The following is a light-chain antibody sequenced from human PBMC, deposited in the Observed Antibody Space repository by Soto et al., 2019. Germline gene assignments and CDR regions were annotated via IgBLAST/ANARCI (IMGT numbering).Light chain of an antibody. CDR2: TAS. Sequence: PCSLSASVGDTVTITCRASQGISDYLSWFQHKPGEAPKLLIYTASSLQGGVPLRFSGAGSRTDFSLTISGLQPEGSATYYCQQTYTFPWTFGQGTKVDI. CDR1: QGISDY. V-gene: IGKV1-39*01. CDR3: QQTYTFPWT. J-gene: IGKJ1*01.